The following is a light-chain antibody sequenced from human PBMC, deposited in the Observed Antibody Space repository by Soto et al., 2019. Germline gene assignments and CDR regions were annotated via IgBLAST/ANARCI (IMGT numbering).Light chain of an antibody. CDR1: SSDVGGYNY. J-gene: IGLJ1*01. CDR2: DVS. Sequence: ALTQPASVSGSPGQSITISCTGTSSDVGGYNYVSWYQHHPGKAPKLMIYDVSNRPSGVSNRLSGSKSGNTASLTISGLQAEDEADYYCSSYTSSSTLVFGTGTKVTVL. V-gene: IGLV2-14*03. CDR3: SSYTSSSTLV.